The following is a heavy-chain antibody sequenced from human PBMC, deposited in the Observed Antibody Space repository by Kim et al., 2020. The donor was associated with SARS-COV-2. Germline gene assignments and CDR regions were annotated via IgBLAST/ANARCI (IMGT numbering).Heavy chain of an antibody. V-gene: IGHV4-39*01. J-gene: IGHJ5*02. CDR2: ISYSGST. D-gene: IGHD2-2*01. CDR1: GGSISSTTFY. Sequence: SQTLSLTCNVSGGSISSTTFYWGWIRQPPGKGLEWIGSISYSGSTYYNPSLKSRVTLSLDTSKSQFSLRLSSVTAADTAVYYCAAEDCSSTSCYPPLNWFDPRGQGTLVTVSS. CDR3: AAEDCSSTSCYPPLNWFDP.